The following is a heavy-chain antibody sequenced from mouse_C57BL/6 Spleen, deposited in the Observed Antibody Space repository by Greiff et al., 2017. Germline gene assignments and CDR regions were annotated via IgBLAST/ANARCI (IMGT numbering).Heavy chain of an antibody. V-gene: IGHV1-4*01. CDR1: GYTFTSYT. CDR2: INPSSGYT. J-gene: IGHJ2*01. CDR3: ARWRGNFFDY. Sequence: QVQLQQSGAELARPGASVKMSCMASGYTFTSYTMHWVQQRPGQGLEWIGYINPSSGYTKYNQKFKDKATLTADKSSSTAYMQLSSMTSEDSAIYYCARWRGNFFDYWGQGTTLTVSS.